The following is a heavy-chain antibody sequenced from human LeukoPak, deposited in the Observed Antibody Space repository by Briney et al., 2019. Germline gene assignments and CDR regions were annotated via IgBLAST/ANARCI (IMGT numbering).Heavy chain of an antibody. Sequence: GASVKVSCKASGYTFTGYYMHWVRQAPGQGLEWMGWINPNSGCTNYAQKFQGRVTMTRDTSISTAYMELSRLRSDDTAVYYCAREPSQYYYDTRNFDYWGQGTLVTVSS. J-gene: IGHJ4*02. CDR3: AREPSQYYYDTRNFDY. V-gene: IGHV1-2*02. CDR1: GYTFTGYY. D-gene: IGHD3-22*01. CDR2: INPNSGCT.